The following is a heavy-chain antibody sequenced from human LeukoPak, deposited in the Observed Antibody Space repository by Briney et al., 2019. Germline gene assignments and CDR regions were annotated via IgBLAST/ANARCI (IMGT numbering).Heavy chain of an antibody. Sequence: SVKVSCKASGGTFSSYAISWVRQATGQGLEWMGGIIPIFGTANYAQKFQGRVTITADESTSTAYMELSSLRSEDTAVYYCARDGGSYFNFYYGMDVCGQGTTVTVSS. V-gene: IGHV1-69*13. CDR2: IIPIFGTA. CDR3: ARDGGSYFNFYYGMDV. J-gene: IGHJ6*02. CDR1: GGTFSSYA. D-gene: IGHD1-26*01.